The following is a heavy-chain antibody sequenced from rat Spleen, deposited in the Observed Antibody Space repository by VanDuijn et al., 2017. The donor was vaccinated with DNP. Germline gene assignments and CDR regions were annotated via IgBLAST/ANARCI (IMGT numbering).Heavy chain of an antibody. V-gene: IGHV5-29*01. J-gene: IGHJ2*01. Sequence: EVQLVESDGGLVQPGRSLKLSCAASGFTFSDYYMAWVRQAPTKGLEWVATISYDGSSTYYRDSVKGRFTISRDNAKSTLYLQMDSLRSEDTATYYCARHLAATYYFDYWGQGVMVTVSS. CDR1: GFTFSDYY. CDR3: ARHLAATYYFDY. D-gene: IGHD1-2*01. CDR2: ISYDGSST.